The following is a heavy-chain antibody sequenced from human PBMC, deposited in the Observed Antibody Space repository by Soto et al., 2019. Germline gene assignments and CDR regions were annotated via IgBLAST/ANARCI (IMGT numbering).Heavy chain of an antibody. CDR3: ARDRDGSGWYYFDY. V-gene: IGHV1-69*01. CDR1: GGTFSSYA. Sequence: QVQLVQSGAEVKKPGSSVKVSCTASGGTFSSYAISWVRQAPGQGLEWMGGIIPIFGTANYAQKFQGRVTITADESTSTAYMELSSLRSEDTAVYYCARDRDGSGWYYFDYWGQGTLVTVSS. CDR2: IIPIFGTA. J-gene: IGHJ4*02. D-gene: IGHD6-19*01.